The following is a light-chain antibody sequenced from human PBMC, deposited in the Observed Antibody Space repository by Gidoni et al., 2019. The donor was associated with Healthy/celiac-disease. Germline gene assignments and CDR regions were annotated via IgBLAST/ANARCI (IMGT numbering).Light chain of an antibody. CDR3: QSYDSSLSAL. Sequence: QSVLTQPHSVSGAPGQRVTISGTGSSSNIGAGYDVHWYHQLPGTAPKLLIYGNSNRPSGVPDRFAGSKSGNSASLAITGLQAEDEADYYCQSYDSSLSALFGGGTKLTVL. CDR2: GNS. CDR1: SSNIGAGYD. V-gene: IGLV1-40*01. J-gene: IGLJ3*02.